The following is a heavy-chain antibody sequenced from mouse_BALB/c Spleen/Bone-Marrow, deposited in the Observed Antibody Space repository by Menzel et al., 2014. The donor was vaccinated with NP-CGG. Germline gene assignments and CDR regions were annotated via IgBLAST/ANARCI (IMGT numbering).Heavy chain of an antibody. CDR3: ARSGNYDAWFGD. CDR2: IDPANGNT. Sequence: VQLKESGAELVKPGASVKLSCTASGFNIKDTYMHWVKQRPEQGLEWIGRIDPANGNTKYDPKFQGKATITADTSSNTTYLQLSSLTSEDTAVYYCARSGNYDAWFGDWGQGTLVTVSA. V-gene: IGHV14-3*02. CDR1: GFNIKDTY. J-gene: IGHJ3*01. D-gene: IGHD2-1*01.